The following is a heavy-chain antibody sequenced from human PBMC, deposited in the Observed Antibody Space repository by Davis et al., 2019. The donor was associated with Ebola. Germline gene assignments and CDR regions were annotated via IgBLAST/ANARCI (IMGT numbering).Heavy chain of an antibody. CDR3: ARQLGSIWFGEHPFDY. J-gene: IGHJ4*02. Sequence: AASVKVSCKASGYTFTSYAMHWVRQAPGQRLEWMGWISAYNGNTNYAQKLQGRVTMTTDTSTSTAYMELRSLRSDDTAVYYCARQLGSIWFGEHPFDYWGQGTLVTVSS. V-gene: IGHV1-18*01. CDR2: ISAYNGNT. D-gene: IGHD3-10*01. CDR1: GYTFTSYA.